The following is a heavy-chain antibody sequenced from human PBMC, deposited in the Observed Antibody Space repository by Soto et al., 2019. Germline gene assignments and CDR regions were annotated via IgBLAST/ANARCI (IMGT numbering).Heavy chain of an antibody. D-gene: IGHD2-21*02. V-gene: IGHV3-48*02. CDR1: GFSFSDYS. Sequence: EVQLLESGGGLVQPGGSLRLSCSTSGFSFSDYSMNWVRQAPGKGLQWVSYISSSSDNTYYADSVKGRFTVSRDNAKNALFLQMNSLRDDDTATYYCARLPKGSLVTAWGQGTRVTVSS. CDR2: ISSSSDNT. J-gene: IGHJ4*02. CDR3: ARLPKGSLVTA.